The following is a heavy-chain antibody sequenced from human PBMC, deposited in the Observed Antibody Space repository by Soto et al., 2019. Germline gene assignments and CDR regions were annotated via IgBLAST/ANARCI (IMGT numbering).Heavy chain of an antibody. CDR1: GFTFSSYA. D-gene: IGHD3-3*01. CDR3: AKGRGITIFGVVRDNAFDI. Sequence: GESLKISCAASGFTFSSYAMSWVRQAPGKGLEWVSAISGSGGSTYYADSVKGRFTISRDNSKNTLYLQMNSLRAEDTAVYYCAKGRGITIFGVVRDNAFDIWGQGTMVTVSS. CDR2: ISGSGGST. J-gene: IGHJ3*02. V-gene: IGHV3-23*01.